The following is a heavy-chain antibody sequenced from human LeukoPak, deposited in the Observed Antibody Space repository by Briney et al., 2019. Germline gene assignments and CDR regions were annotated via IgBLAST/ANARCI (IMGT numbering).Heavy chain of an antibody. CDR1: GFTFSSYA. Sequence: GGSLRLTCAASGFTFSSYAMSWVRQAPGKGLEWVSAISGSGGSTYYADSVKGRFTISRDNSKNTLYLQMNSLRAEDTAVYYCAKDPSDSGSYPDYWGQGTLVTVSS. CDR3: AKDPSDSGSYPDY. J-gene: IGHJ4*02. D-gene: IGHD1-26*01. CDR2: ISGSGGST. V-gene: IGHV3-23*01.